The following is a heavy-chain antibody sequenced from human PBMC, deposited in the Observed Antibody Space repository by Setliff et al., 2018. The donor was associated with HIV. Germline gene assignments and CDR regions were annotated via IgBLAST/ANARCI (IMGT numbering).Heavy chain of an antibody. D-gene: IGHD3-22*01. Sequence: PSETLSLTCTVSGGSISSYYWSWIRQPPGKGLEWIGYINTSGTTNYNPSLKSRVTISVDTSKNQFSLKLSSVTAADTAVYFCARQTYYYDNSRHNWFDPWGQGTLVTVSS. CDR3: ARQTYYYDNSRHNWFDP. CDR1: GGSISSYY. J-gene: IGHJ5*02. CDR2: INTSGTT. V-gene: IGHV4-4*09.